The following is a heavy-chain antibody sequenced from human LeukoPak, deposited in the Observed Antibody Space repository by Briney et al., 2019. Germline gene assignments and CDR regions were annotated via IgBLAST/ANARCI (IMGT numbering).Heavy chain of an antibody. CDR3: ARGRRVVVAASYYMDV. CDR1: GGSISSSSYY. J-gene: IGHJ6*03. CDR2: INHSGST. Sequence: SETLSLTCTVSGGSISSSSYYWGWIRQPPGKGLEWIGEINHSGSTNYNPSLNSRVTISVDTSKNQFSLKLSSVTAADTAVYYCARGRRVVVAASYYMDVWGKGTTVTVSS. V-gene: IGHV4-39*07. D-gene: IGHD2-15*01.